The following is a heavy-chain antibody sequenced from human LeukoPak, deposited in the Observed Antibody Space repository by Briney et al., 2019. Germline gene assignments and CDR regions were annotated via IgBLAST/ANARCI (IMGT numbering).Heavy chain of an antibody. Sequence: GGSLRLSCAASGFTFSSYSMNWVRQAPGKGLEWVSSISSSSSYIYYADSVKGRFTISRDNAKNSLYVQMNSLRAEDTAVYYCARGGRGAVTTNSYFDYWGQGTLVTVSS. V-gene: IGHV3-21*01. J-gene: IGHJ4*02. CDR2: ISSSSSYI. D-gene: IGHD4-17*01. CDR1: GFTFSSYS. CDR3: ARGGRGAVTTNSYFDY.